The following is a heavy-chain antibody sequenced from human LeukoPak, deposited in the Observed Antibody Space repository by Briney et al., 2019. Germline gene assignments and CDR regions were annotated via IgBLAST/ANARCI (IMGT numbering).Heavy chain of an antibody. J-gene: IGHJ4*02. Sequence: GRALRLSCAASGFTFSSYGMHWVRQAPGKGLEWVAVILYDGSNKYYADSVKGRFTISRDNSKNTLYLQMNSLRAEDTAVYYCAKSRGCSSTSYLVDYWGQGTLITVSS. CDR1: GFTFSSYG. CDR3: AKSRGCSSTSYLVDY. D-gene: IGHD2-2*01. CDR2: ILYDGSNK. V-gene: IGHV3-30*18.